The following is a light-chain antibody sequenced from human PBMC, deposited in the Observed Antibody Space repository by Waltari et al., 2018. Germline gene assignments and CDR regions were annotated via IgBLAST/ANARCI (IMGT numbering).Light chain of an antibody. J-gene: IGLJ2*01. Sequence: QAVLTQPSSLSASPGASASLTCPLRSGITVATYRIYWYQQKPESPPQYLLRYRSDSDKQQGSGVPSRFSGSKDASANAGVLLISGLQSEDEADYYCMTWHSSAVVFGGGTKLTVL. V-gene: IGLV5-45*02. CDR1: SGITVATYR. CDR2: YRSDSDK. CDR3: MTWHSSAVV.